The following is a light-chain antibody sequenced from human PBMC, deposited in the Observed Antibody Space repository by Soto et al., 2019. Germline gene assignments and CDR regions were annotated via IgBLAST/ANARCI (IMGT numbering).Light chain of an antibody. CDR1: TGAVTSGHY. J-gene: IGLJ2*01. V-gene: IGLV7-46*01. CDR3: LIYYTTAVV. CDR2: DTT. Sequence: QAVVTQEPSLTVSPGGTVTLTCGSSTGAVTSGHYPYWFQQKPGQAPRTLIYDTTNKHSCTPARFSGSLLGGKAALTLSGAQPDDEADYYCLIYYTTAVVFGGGTKLTVL.